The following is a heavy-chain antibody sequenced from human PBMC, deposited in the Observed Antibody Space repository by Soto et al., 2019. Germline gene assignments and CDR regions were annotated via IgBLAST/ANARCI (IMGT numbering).Heavy chain of an antibody. CDR1: GLTFRSYA. J-gene: IGHJ4*02. CDR3: ASPPGVREPFDY. D-gene: IGHD2-8*01. CDR2: ISGDGSST. Sequence: EVQLLESGGGLVQPGGSLRLSCAASGLTFRSYAMSWVRQAPGMGLEWVSAISGDGSSTYYADSVKGRFTISRDNSKDTLYLQMNSLSADDTAVYYWASPPGVREPFDYWGQGTLVTVSS. V-gene: IGHV3-23*01.